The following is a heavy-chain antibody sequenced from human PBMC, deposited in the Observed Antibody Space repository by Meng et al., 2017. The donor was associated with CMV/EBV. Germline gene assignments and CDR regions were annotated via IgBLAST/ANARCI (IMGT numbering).Heavy chain of an antibody. CDR1: GFTFSSYW. Sequence: DSGFTFSSYWMHWVRQAPGKGLVWVSRINSDGSSTSYADSVKGRFTISRDNAKNTLYLQMNSLRAEDTAVYYCARDRRYSSSCFYYWGQGTLVTVSS. D-gene: IGHD6-6*01. CDR3: ARDRRYSSSCFYY. J-gene: IGHJ4*02. CDR2: INSDGSST. V-gene: IGHV3-74*01.